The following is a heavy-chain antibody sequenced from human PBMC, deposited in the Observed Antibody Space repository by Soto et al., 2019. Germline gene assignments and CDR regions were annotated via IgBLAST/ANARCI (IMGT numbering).Heavy chain of an antibody. CDR1: GGSVSSGSYY. J-gene: IGHJ6*02. V-gene: IGHV4-61*01. Sequence: SETLSLTCTVSGGSVSSGSYYWSWIRQPPGKGLEWIGYIYYSGSTNYNPSLKSRVTISVDTSKNQFSLKLSSVTTADTAVYYCARGRSSSWNYYGMDVWGQGTTVTVSS. CDR3: ARGRSSSWNYYGMDV. CDR2: IYYSGST. D-gene: IGHD6-13*01.